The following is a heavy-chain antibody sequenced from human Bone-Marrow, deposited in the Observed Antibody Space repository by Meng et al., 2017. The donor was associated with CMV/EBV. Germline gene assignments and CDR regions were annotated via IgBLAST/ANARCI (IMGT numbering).Heavy chain of an antibody. J-gene: IGHJ6*02. CDR2: IIPILGIA. D-gene: IGHD2-8*02. Sequence: SVKVSCKASGYTFTGYYMHWVRQAPGQGLEWMGRIIPILGIANYAQKFQGRVTITADKSTSTAYIELSSLRSEDTAVYYCARDFAGGSVDVWGQGTTVTVSS. CDR3: ARDFAGGSVDV. CDR1: GYTFTGYY. V-gene: IGHV1-69*04.